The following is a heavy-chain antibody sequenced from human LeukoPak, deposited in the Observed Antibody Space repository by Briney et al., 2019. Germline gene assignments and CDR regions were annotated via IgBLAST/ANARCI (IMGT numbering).Heavy chain of an antibody. CDR1: GFTFSSYW. V-gene: IGHV3-7*01. Sequence: PGGSLRLSCAASGFTFSSYWMSWVRQAPGKGLEWVANIKQDGSEKYYVDSVKGRFTISRDNAKNSLYLQMNSLRAEDTAVYYCARGGMGSLLMIFGCRGQGTLVTVSS. D-gene: IGHD2-15*01. CDR2: IKQDGSEK. CDR3: ARGGMGSLLMIFGC. J-gene: IGHJ4*02.